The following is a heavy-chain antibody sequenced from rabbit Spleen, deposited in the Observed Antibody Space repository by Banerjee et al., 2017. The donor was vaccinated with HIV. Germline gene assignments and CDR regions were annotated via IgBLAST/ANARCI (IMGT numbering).Heavy chain of an antibody. V-gene: IGHV1S45*01. J-gene: IGHJ6*01. CDR2: IYTGSGST. Sequence: QEQLEESGGGLVQPEGSLTLTCTASGFSLSSYAMCWVRQAPGKGLEWIACIYTGSGSTYYASWAKGRFTISKTSSTTVTLQMTGLTAADTATYFCARDTGTSFSTYGMDLWGQGTLVTVS. D-gene: IGHD8-1*01. CDR3: ARDTGTSFSTYGMDL. CDR1: GFSLSSYA.